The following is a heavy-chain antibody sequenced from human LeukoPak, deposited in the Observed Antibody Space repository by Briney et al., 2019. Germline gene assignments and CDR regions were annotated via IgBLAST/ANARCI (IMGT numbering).Heavy chain of an antibody. CDR1: GGSISSGAYY. CDR3: ARCGVYAGPFNY. J-gene: IGHJ4*02. V-gene: IGHV4-31*03. Sequence: PSQTLSLTCTVSGGSISSGAYYWSWIRQQPGKGLEWIGYIYYSGNTYYSPSLTSRVTISIDTSKNQISLKLNSVTAADTGMSYCARCGVYAGPFNYWGQGTQVTVSS. CDR2: IYYSGNT. D-gene: IGHD5/OR15-5a*01.